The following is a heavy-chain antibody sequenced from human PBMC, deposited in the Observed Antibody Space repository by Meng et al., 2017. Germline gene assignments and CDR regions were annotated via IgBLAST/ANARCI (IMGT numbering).Heavy chain of an antibody. CDR2: INVYSGIT. Sequence: QGQSVQSGAVLKKPGASVKVSCDTSGYTLSSDGFAWVRQTPEQGLEWLGWINVYSGITNYAQKFQGRVTMTTDTSTRTGYMELTSLTSDDTATYYCATRGNPYLNCWGQGTLVTVSS. CDR3: ATRGNPYLNC. V-gene: IGHV1-18*01. CDR1: GYTLSSDG. J-gene: IGHJ4*02.